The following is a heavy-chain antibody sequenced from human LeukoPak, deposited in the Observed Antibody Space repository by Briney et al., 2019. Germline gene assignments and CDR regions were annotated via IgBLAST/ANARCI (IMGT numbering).Heavy chain of an antibody. CDR3: ASSSYYDSSGYYYSDY. J-gene: IGHJ4*02. CDR2: IIPIFGTA. D-gene: IGHD3-22*01. Sequence: ASVKVSCKASGGTFISYAISWVRQAPGQGLEWMGGIIPIFGTANYAQKFQGRVTITADESTSTAYMELSSLRSEDTAVYYCASSSYYDSSGYYYSDYWGQGTLVTVSS. CDR1: GGTFISYA. V-gene: IGHV1-69*13.